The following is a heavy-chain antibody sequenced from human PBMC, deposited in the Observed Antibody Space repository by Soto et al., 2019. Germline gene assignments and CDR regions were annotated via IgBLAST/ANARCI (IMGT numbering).Heavy chain of an antibody. J-gene: IGHJ4*01. CDR3: ARSALSNWNDEQNFDY. CDR2: IYTSGST. CDR1: GGSISSYY. Sequence: SETLSLTCTVSGGSISSYYWSWIRQPAGKGLEWIGRIYTSGSTNYNPSLKSRVTMSVDTSKNQFSLKLSSVTAADTAVYYCARSALSNWNDEQNFDYWGQEPWSPSPQ. D-gene: IGHD1-1*01. V-gene: IGHV4-4*07.